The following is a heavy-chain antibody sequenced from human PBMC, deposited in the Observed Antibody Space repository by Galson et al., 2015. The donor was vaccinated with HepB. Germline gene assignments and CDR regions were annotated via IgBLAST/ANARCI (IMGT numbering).Heavy chain of an antibody. Sequence: SLRLSCAASGFTFSSYWMSWIRQAPGKGLEWVSYISSSGSTIYYADSVKGRFTISRDNAKNSLYLQMNSLRPEDTALYYCAKDKTTVTTRFDYMEVWGKGTTVTVSS. J-gene: IGHJ6*03. CDR2: ISSSGSTI. CDR1: GFTFSSYW. CDR3: AKDKTTVTTRFDYMEV. D-gene: IGHD4-11*01. V-gene: IGHV3-11*01.